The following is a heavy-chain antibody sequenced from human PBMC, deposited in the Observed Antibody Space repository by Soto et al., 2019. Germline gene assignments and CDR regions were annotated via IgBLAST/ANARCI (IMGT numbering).Heavy chain of an antibody. CDR2: IYYSGST. CDR3: ARGSGSYYGP. CDR1: GGSISSYY. D-gene: IGHD1-26*01. J-gene: IGHJ5*02. Sequence: KPSETLSLTCTVSGGSISSYYWSWIRQPPGKGLEWIGYIYYSGSTNYNPSLKSRVTISVDTSKNQFSLKLSSVTAADTAVYYCARGSGSYYGPWGQGTLVTVSS. V-gene: IGHV4-59*01.